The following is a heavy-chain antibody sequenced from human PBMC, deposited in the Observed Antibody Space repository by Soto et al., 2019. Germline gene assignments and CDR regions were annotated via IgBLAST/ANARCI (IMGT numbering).Heavy chain of an antibody. Sequence: PSETLSLTCAVDGGSFSGYYWSWIRQPPGKGLEWIGEINHSGSTNYNPSLKSRVTISVDTSKNQFSLKLSSVTAADTAVYYCARCEQLADWYFDLWRRGTLVTVSS. D-gene: IGHD6-6*01. CDR2: INHSGST. CDR1: GGSFSGYY. V-gene: IGHV4-34*01. J-gene: IGHJ2*01. CDR3: ARCEQLADWYFDL.